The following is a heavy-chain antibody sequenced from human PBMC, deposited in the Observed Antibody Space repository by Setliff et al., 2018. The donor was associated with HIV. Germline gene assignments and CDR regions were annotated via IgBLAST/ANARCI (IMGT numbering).Heavy chain of an antibody. V-gene: IGHV3-30*03. CDR3: ARDFRTGSPDFLDY. Sequence: PGGSLRLSCAASGFTFTNYDLHWVRQAPGKGLEWVAVTSTDASIRLYADSVRGRFIISRDNSKNILYLQMDGLRNDDTAVYYCARDFRTGSPDFLDYWGQGTLVTVSS. J-gene: IGHJ4*02. CDR1: GFTFTNYD. CDR2: TSTDASIR.